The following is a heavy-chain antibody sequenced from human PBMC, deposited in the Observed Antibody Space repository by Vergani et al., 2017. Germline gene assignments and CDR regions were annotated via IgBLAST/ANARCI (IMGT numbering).Heavy chain of an antibody. CDR1: GGSISSSSYY. V-gene: IGHV4-39*07. Sequence: QLQLQESGPGLVKPSETLSLTCTVSGGSISSSSYYWGWIRQPPGKGLEWIGSIYYSGSTYYNPSLKSRVTISVDTSKNQFSLKLSSVTAADTAVYYCTARGYSSSXYVYWGQGTLVTVSS. CDR3: TARGYSSSXYVY. J-gene: IGHJ4*02. CDR2: IYYSGST. D-gene: IGHD6-13*01.